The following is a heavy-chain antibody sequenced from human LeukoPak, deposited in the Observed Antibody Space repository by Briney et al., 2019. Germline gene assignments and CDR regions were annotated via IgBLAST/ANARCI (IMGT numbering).Heavy chain of an antibody. Sequence: PGGSLRLSCAASGFTFDDYGMSWVRQAPGKGLEWVSGINWNGGSTGYADSVKGRFTISRDNAKNSLYLQMNSLRAEDTALYYCAREVGGDYYYYYMDVWGKGTTVTVSS. D-gene: IGHD1-26*01. CDR3: AREVGGDYYYYYMDV. V-gene: IGHV3-20*04. J-gene: IGHJ6*03. CDR1: GFTFDDYG. CDR2: INWNGGST.